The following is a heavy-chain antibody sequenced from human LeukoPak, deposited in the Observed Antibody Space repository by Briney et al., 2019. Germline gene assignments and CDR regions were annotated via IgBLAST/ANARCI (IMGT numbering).Heavy chain of an antibody. CDR2: ISDDGNNA. CDR3: AKQSNNHYYQKASDY. CDR1: GFTFSSYI. D-gene: IGHD1-26*01. V-gene: IGHV3-30-3*02. J-gene: IGHJ4*02. Sequence: GGSLRLSCAASGFTFSSYIMHWVRQAPGKGLEWLAAISDDGNNAYYSDSAKGRLTISRDNSNYTLYLQVSSLRAEDTAVYFCAKQSNNHYYQKASDYWGQGTLVTVSS.